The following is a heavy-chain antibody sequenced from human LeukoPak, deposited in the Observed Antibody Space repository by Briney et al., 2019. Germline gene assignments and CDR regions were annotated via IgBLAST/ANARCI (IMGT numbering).Heavy chain of an antibody. CDR3: AKDTPLTAYSSGWSVNCFDY. J-gene: IGHJ4*02. D-gene: IGHD6-19*01. Sequence: GGSLRLSCAASGFTFSSYEMNWVRQAPGKGLEWVSYISSSGSTIYYADSVKGRFTISRDNAKNSLYLQMNSLRAEDTAVYYCAKDTPLTAYSSGWSVNCFDYWGQGTLVPVSS. CDR2: ISSSGSTI. V-gene: IGHV3-48*03. CDR1: GFTFSSYE.